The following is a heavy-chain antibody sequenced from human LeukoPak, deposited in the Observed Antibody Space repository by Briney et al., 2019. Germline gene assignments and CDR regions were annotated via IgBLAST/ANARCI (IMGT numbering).Heavy chain of an antibody. V-gene: IGHV4-59*01. CDR3: ARGHWSSSFDY. D-gene: IGHD6-6*01. J-gene: IGHJ4*02. CDR1: GGSISSYY. Sequence: SETLSLTCTVSGGSISSYYWSWIRQPPGKGLEWIGYIYYSGSTNYNPSLKSRVTISVDTSKNQFSLKLSSVTAADTAVYYCARGHWSSSFDYWGQGTLVTVSS. CDR2: IYYSGST.